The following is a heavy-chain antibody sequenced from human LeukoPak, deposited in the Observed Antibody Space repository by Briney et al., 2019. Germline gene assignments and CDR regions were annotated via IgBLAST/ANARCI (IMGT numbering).Heavy chain of an antibody. CDR3: AKSLLPTYYDILTGFDP. Sequence: GGSLRLSCAASGFTFSDYFMSWIRQAPGKGLEWVSYITSRGSTIYYADSVKGRFTISRDNAKNTLYLQMNSLRAEDTAVYYCAKSLLPTYYDILTGFDPWGQGTLVTVSS. V-gene: IGHV3-11*01. D-gene: IGHD3-9*01. CDR1: GFTFSDYF. J-gene: IGHJ5*02. CDR2: ITSRGSTI.